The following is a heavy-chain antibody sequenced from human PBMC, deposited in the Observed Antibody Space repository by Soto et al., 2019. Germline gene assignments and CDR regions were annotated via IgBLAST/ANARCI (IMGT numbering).Heavy chain of an antibody. Sequence: QVQLQESGPGLVKPSETLSLTCTVSGGSISSYYGSWIRQPPGKVLERMGYIYYSWRTKYNPSLKSRVTISVDTSKKQFSLKLSSVTAADTAVYYCARDLRFLEWLPHPTDAFDIWGQGTMVTVSS. CDR1: GGSISSYY. CDR2: IYYSWRT. CDR3: ARDLRFLEWLPHPTDAFDI. J-gene: IGHJ3*02. D-gene: IGHD3-3*01. V-gene: IGHV4-59*01.